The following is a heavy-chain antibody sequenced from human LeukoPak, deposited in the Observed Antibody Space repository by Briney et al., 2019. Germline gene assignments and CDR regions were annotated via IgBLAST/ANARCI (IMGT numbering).Heavy chain of an antibody. Sequence: GASVKVSCKASGYTFTDYYIHWVRQAPGQGLEWMGWINPNSGGTNCAQKFQGRVTMTRDTSISTAYMEVSGLTSDDTAVYYCARGSRHYDFWSGLDYYYYMDVWGKGTTVTVSS. J-gene: IGHJ6*03. CDR1: GYTFTDYY. CDR2: INPNSGGT. CDR3: ARGSRHYDFWSGLDYYYYMDV. V-gene: IGHV1-2*02. D-gene: IGHD3-3*01.